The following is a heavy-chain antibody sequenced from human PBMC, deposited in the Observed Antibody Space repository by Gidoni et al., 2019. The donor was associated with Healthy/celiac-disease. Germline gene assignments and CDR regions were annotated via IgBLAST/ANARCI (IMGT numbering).Heavy chain of an antibody. CDR2: ISGGGGST. D-gene: IGHD3-3*01. CDR3: AKAYHDFWGGYLNY. CDR1: GFPLSSYA. J-gene: IGHJ4*02. Sequence: EVQLVESGGGLVQRGGSLRLSCAASGFPLSSYAMSWVRQAPGKGRVWVSAISGGGGSTYYADSVKGRFTISRDNSKNTLYLQMNSLRAEDTAVYYCAKAYHDFWGGYLNYWGQGTLVTVSS. V-gene: IGHV3-23*04.